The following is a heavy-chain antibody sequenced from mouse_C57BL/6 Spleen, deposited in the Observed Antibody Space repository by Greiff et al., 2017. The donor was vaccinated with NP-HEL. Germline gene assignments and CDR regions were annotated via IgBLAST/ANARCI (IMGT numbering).Heavy chain of an antibody. CDR3: ARASLGSYFDY. CDR2: INYDGSST. Sequence: EVKVVESEGGLVQPGSSMKLSCTASGFTFSDYYMAWVRQVPEKGLEWVANINYDGSSTYYLDSLKSRFIISRDNAKNILYLQMSSLKSEDTATYYCARASLGSYFDYWGQGTTLTVSS. J-gene: IGHJ2*01. CDR1: GFTFSDYY. V-gene: IGHV5-16*01. D-gene: IGHD4-1*01.